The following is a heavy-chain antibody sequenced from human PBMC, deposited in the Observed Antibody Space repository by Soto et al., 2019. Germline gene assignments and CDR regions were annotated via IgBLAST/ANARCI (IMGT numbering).Heavy chain of an antibody. V-gene: IGHV3-48*01. CDR3: ARDRDYFFDS. D-gene: IGHD3-10*01. CDR1: GFIFHSYS. Sequence: ESGGGLVQPGGSLRLSCEASGFIFHSYSMNWVRQAPGKGLEWLSYISTTGTATYYAGSVKGRFTISRDNAKNSMYLQMNSLRAEDTAVYFCARDRDYFFDSWGQGTLVTVSS. J-gene: IGHJ4*02. CDR2: ISTTGTAT.